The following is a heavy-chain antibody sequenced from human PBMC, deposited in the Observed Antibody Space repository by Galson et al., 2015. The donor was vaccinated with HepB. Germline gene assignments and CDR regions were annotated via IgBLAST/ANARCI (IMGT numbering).Heavy chain of an antibody. D-gene: IGHD3-3*01. CDR1: GGTFSSYA. Sequence: SVKVSCKASGGTFSSYAISWVRQAPGQGLEWMGGIIPIFGTANYAQKFQGRVTITADKSTSTAYMELSSLRSEDTAVYYCASIDSWSGYYSNFLYFQHWGQGTLATVSS. J-gene: IGHJ1*01. CDR3: ASIDSWSGYYSNFLYFQH. V-gene: IGHV1-69*06. CDR2: IIPIFGTA.